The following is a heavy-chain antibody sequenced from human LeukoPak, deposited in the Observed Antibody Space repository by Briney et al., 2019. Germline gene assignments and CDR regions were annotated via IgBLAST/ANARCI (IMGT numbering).Heavy chain of an antibody. CDR3: ALGTLGDFDY. CDR1: GFTFSSYG. V-gene: IGHV3-30*03. Sequence: GGSLRLSCAASGFTFSSYGMHWVRQAPGKGLEWVAVISYDGSSKYYADSVKGRFTISRDNSKNTLYLQMNSLRAEDTAVYYCALGTLGDFDYWGQGTLVTVSS. D-gene: IGHD4-17*01. CDR2: ISYDGSSK. J-gene: IGHJ4*02.